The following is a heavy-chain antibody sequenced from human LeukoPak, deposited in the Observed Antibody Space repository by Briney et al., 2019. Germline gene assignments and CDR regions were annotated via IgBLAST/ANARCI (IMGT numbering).Heavy chain of an antibody. CDR2: IYYSGST. CDR3: ARGVQYVVSQHGNWFDP. Sequence: SETLSLTCAVSGGSISSGGYSWSWIRQPPGKGLEWIGYIYYSGSTYYNPSLKSRVTISVDRSKNQFSLKLSSVTAADTAVYYCARGVQYVVSQHGNWFDPWGQGTLVTVSS. CDR1: GGSISSGGYS. J-gene: IGHJ5*02. D-gene: IGHD1-1*01. V-gene: IGHV4-30-2*01.